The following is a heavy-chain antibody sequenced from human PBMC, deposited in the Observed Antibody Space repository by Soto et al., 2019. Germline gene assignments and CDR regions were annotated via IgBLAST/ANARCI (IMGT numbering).Heavy chain of an antibody. V-gene: IGHV4-59*08. D-gene: IGHD3-22*01. Sequence: SETLSLTCTVSGGSISSSYWSWIRQPPGKGLEWIGYIYDSGSTYYNSSLKSRVNISVDTSQNQFSLNLSSVTAADTAVYYCVRLARYYQPFD. CDR1: GGSISSSY. CDR2: IYDSGST. CDR3: VRLARYYQPFD. J-gene: IGHJ4*01.